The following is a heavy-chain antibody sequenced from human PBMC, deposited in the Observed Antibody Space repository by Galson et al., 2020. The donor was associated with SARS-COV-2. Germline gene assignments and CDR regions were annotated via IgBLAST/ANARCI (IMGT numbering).Heavy chain of an antibody. V-gene: IGHV4-61*01. J-gene: IGHJ3*02. CDR1: GGSVSSGSYY. CDR2: IYYSGST. Sequence: SETLSLTCTVSGGSVSSGSYYWSWIRQPPGKGLEWIGYIYYSGSTNYNPSLKSRVTISVDTSKNQFSLKLSSVTAAATAVYYCARAERGYSYDDAFDIWGQGTMVTVAS. D-gene: IGHD5-18*01. CDR3: ARAERGYSYDDAFDI.